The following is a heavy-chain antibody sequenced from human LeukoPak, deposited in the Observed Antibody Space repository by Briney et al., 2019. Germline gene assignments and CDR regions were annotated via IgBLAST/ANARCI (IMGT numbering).Heavy chain of an antibody. J-gene: IGHJ5*02. V-gene: IGHV4-34*01. Sequence: SETLSLTCAVYGGSFSGYYWSWIRQPPGKGLEWIGEINHSGSTNYNPSLKSRVTISVDTSKNQFSLKLSSVTAADTAVYYCARWGTYASTSNWFDPWGQGTLVTVSS. CDR3: ARWGTYASTSNWFDP. CDR1: GGSFSGYY. D-gene: IGHD2-2*01. CDR2: INHSGST.